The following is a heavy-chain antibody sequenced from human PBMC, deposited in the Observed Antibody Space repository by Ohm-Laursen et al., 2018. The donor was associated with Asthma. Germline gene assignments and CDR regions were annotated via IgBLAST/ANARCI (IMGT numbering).Heavy chain of an antibody. V-gene: IGHV3-23*01. CDR1: GFTFSSYA. D-gene: IGHD6-19*01. J-gene: IGHJ4*02. CDR2: ISGAGGST. CDR3: AKDKYPSWIAVAGNFDY. Sequence: SLRLSCAASGFTFSSYAMSWVRQAPGQGLEWVSAISGAGGSTDYADSVKGRFTLSRDNSKNTLYLEMNSLRAEDTAVYYCAKDKYPSWIAVAGNFDYWGQGTLVTVSS.